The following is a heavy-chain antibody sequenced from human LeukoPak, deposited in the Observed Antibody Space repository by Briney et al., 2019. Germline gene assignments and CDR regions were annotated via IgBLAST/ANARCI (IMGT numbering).Heavy chain of an antibody. J-gene: IGHJ4*02. CDR1: GGSISSYY. CDR2: IYYSGST. V-gene: IGHV4-59*01. Sequence: PSETLSLTCTVSGGSISSYYWSWIWQPPGKGLEWIGYIYYSGSTNYNPSLKSRVTISVDTSKNQFSLKLSSVTAADTAVYYCATATRTVVRGYFDYWGQGTLVTVSS. D-gene: IGHD4-23*01. CDR3: ATATRTVVRGYFDY.